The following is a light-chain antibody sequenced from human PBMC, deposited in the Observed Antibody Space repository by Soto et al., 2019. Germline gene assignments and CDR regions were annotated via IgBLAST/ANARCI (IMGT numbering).Light chain of an antibody. CDR2: DAS. J-gene: IGKJ4*02. Sequence: EIVLTKSPATLSLSPGERVTLSCRTSQSVGTYLGWYQQKVGQAPRLLVYDASERATCTPARFSGSGSGTDFTLTISSLETEDFAVYYCQQRSAWPLTVGGGTKVEIK. CDR1: QSVGTY. CDR3: QQRSAWPLT. V-gene: IGKV3-11*01.